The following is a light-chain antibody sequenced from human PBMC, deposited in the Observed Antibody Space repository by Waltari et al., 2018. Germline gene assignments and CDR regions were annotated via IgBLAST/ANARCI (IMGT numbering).Light chain of an antibody. CDR1: SSDVGDFQY. J-gene: IGLJ3*02. CDR2: DVS. V-gene: IGLV2-11*01. CDR3: CSYAATYTLL. Sequence: QSALTQPRSVSGSPGQSVTISCTGTSSDVGDFQYVSWYQQHPGRAPKLMIYDVSKRPSWVPDRFSGSKSDNTASLTISGLQAEDEADYYCCSYAATYTLLFGGGTKLTVL.